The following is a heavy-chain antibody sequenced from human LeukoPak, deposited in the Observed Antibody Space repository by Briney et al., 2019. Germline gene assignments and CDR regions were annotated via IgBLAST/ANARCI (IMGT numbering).Heavy chain of an antibody. D-gene: IGHD2-2*02. J-gene: IGHJ6*03. V-gene: IGHV1-69*05. CDR3: ARVHCSSTSCYTGASYYYYMDV. CDR1: GGTFSSYA. CDR2: VIPIFGTA. Sequence: ASVKVSCKASGGTFSSYAISWVRQAPGQGLEWMGGVIPIFGTANYAQKFQGRVTITTDESTSTAYMELSSLRSEDTAVYYCARVHCSSTSCYTGASYYYYMDVWGKGTTVTVSS.